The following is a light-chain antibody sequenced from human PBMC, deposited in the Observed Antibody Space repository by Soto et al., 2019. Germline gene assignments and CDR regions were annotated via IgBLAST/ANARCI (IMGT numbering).Light chain of an antibody. CDR1: SSDVGSYNR. Sequence: QSALTQPPSVSGSPGQSVTISCTGTSSDVGSYNRVSWYQQTPGTARKLMIYEVINRPSRVPDRFSGSKSGNTASLTISGLQAEDEADYYCTSYTSSSTLVFGGGTKVTVL. CDR3: TSYTSSSTLV. V-gene: IGLV2-18*02. J-gene: IGLJ2*01. CDR2: EVI.